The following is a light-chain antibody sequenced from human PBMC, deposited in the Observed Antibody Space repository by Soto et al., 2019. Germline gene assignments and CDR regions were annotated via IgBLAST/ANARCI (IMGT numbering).Light chain of an antibody. V-gene: IGKV1-39*01. CDR2: AAS. CDR3: QQGYSTLT. Sequence: DIQMNHSPSSLSASIGDRVTITCRASESIRSFLNWYQQKPGKAPKLLIYAASSLQRGVPSRFSGSGSGTDFTLTISSLQPEDFATYYCQQGYSTLTFGGGTKVEIK. CDR1: ESIRSF. J-gene: IGKJ4*01.